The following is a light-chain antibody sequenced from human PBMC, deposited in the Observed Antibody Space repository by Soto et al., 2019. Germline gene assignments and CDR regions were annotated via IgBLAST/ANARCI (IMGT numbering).Light chain of an antibody. CDR3: QQYGRSPWT. Sequence: EIVLTQSPGTLSLSPGERATLSCRASQSVSNNYLAWYQQKPGQAPRLLIYGASSRATGVPDRFSGSGSGTDFTLIISRLEPEDFAVYYCQQYGRSPWTFGQGTKVDIK. CDR2: GAS. V-gene: IGKV3-20*01. CDR1: QSVSNNY. J-gene: IGKJ1*01.